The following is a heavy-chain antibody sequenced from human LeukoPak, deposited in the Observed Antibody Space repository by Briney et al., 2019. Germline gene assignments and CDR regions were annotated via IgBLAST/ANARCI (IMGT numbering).Heavy chain of an antibody. J-gene: IGHJ4*02. V-gene: IGHV3-7*01. Sequence: GSLRLSCAASGFTFSTYSMTWVRPAPGKGLEWVANIKQDGSEKYYVDSVKGRFTISRDNAKNSLYLQMNSLRAEDTAVYYCAADGYSSPFDYWGQGTLVTVSS. CDR3: AADGYSSPFDY. CDR1: GFTFSTYS. CDR2: IKQDGSEK. D-gene: IGHD5-24*01.